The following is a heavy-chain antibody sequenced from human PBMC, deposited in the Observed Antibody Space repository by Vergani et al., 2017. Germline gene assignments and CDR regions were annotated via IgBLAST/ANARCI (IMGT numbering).Heavy chain of an antibody. Sequence: EVQLQESGGGLVKPGGSLRVSCAASGFSFSTYSINWVRQAPGKGLEWVSSFSGRSNYIYYADSLKGRFTISRDNSKNSVYLQMNSLRADDTAIYYCARKKYYDSKDYYQVEPFDYWGQGTLVTVSS. V-gene: IGHV3-21*06. J-gene: IGHJ4*02. D-gene: IGHD3-22*01. CDR1: GFSFSTYS. CDR2: FSGRSNYI. CDR3: ARKKYYDSKDYYQVEPFDY.